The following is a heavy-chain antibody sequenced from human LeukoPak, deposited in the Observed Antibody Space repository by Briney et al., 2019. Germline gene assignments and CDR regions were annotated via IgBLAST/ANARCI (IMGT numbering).Heavy chain of an antibody. Sequence: WVRPPPGEGLGWVGSIYYSGSTYYNPSLKSRVAISADRSKSQFSLKLSSVTAADTAVYYCARDGDSSGWTRSDYWGQGTLVTVSS. CDR2: IYYSGST. V-gene: IGHV4-39*07. J-gene: IGHJ4*02. D-gene: IGHD6-19*01. CDR3: ARDGDSSGWTRSDY.